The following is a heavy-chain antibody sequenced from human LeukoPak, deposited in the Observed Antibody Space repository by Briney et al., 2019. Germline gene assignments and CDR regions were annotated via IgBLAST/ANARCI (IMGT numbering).Heavy chain of an antibody. Sequence: GGSLRPSCAPAGFTLADYSISWVRQAPGKWRGWDLGINLNVGSTVYADSVKGRFTISKNNPKNSLYRQMNSLRGQDTALYYCARDVVGARAYWGQGTLVTVSS. J-gene: IGHJ4*02. V-gene: IGHV3-20*04. D-gene: IGHD1-26*01. CDR3: ARDVVGARAY. CDR2: INLNVGST. CDR1: GFTLADYS.